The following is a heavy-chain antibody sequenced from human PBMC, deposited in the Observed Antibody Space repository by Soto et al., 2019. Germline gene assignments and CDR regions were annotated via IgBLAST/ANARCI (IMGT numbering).Heavy chain of an antibody. CDR1: GFTFSSYS. CDR3: ARFHAYDDFDY. D-gene: IGHD3-22*01. J-gene: IGHJ4*02. CDR2: ISSSSSTI. V-gene: IGHV3-48*02. Sequence: GGSLRLSCAASGFTFSSYSMNWVRQAPGKGLEWVSYISSSSSTIYYADSVKGRFTISRDNAKNSLYLQMNSLRDGDTAVYYCARFHAYDDFDYWGQGTLVTVSS.